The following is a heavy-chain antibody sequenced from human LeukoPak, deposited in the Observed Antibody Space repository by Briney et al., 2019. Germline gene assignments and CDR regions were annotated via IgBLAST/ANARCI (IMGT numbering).Heavy chain of an antibody. CDR3: ARYYYDSSGYYYFDY. CDR2: ISSSSSYI. J-gene: IGHJ4*02. CDR1: GFTFSSYS. V-gene: IGHV3-21*04. D-gene: IGHD3-22*01. Sequence: GGSLRLSCAASGFTFSSYSMNWVRQAPGKGLEWFSSISSSSSYIYYADSVKGRFTISRDNAKNSLYLQMNSLRTEDTAVYSCARYYYDSSGYYYFDYWGQGTLVTVSS.